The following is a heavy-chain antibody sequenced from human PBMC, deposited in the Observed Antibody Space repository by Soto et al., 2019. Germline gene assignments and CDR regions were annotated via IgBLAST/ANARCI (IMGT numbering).Heavy chain of an antibody. CDR2: ISYDGSNK. D-gene: IGHD4-17*01. CDR1: GFTFSSYG. J-gene: IGHJ4*02. V-gene: IGHV3-30*03. Sequence: QVQLVESGGGVVQPGRSLRLSCAASGFTFSSYGMHWVRQAPGKGLEWVAVISYDGSNKYYADSVKGRFTISRDNSKNTLYLQMNSLRGEDTGVYYCAPSTVVTDYWGQGTLVTVSS. CDR3: APSTVVTDY.